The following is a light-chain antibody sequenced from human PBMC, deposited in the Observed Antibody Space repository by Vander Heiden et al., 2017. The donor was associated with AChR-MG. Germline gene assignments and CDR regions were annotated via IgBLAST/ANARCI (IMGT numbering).Light chain of an antibody. CDR3: CSYAGSYTVV. CDR1: SSDVGGYNY. CDR2: DVS. Sequence: QSALTQHRSLSGSPGPSVTISCTGTSSDVGGYNYVSWYPQHPAKAPKLKIYDVSKRPSGVPVRFSGSKSGNTASLTISGLQAEEEADYYCCSYAGSYTVVFGTGTKVTVL. J-gene: IGLJ1*01. V-gene: IGLV2-11*01.